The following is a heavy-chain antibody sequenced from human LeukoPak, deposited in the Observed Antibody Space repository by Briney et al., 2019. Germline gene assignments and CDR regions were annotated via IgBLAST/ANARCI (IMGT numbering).Heavy chain of an antibody. CDR1: GGSISSYD. D-gene: IGHD2-2*01. J-gene: IGHJ4*02. CDR3: AISLCSSTTSFFDY. Sequence: SETLSLTCTVSGGSISSYDWSWVRQPPGKGLEWVGDICDSGGTNYNASLKRRVTISVHTSKTQSPRKLSSVTSAATAVSYCAISLCSSTTSFFDYWGQGTLVTVSS. V-gene: IGHV4-59*01. CDR2: ICDSGGT.